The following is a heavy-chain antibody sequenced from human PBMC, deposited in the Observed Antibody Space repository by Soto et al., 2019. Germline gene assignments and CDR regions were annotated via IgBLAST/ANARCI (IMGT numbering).Heavy chain of an antibody. CDR2: ISGSGGST. V-gene: IGHV3-23*01. D-gene: IGHD3-3*01. J-gene: IGHJ5*02. CDR3: AKDEILEWLLEKWFDP. Sequence: EVQLLESGGGLVQPGGSLRLSCAASGFTFSSYAMSWVRQAPGKGLEWVSAISGSGGSTYYADSVKGRFTISRDNSKNTLYLQMNSLRAEDTAVYYCAKDEILEWLLEKWFDPWGQGTLVTVSS. CDR1: GFTFSSYA.